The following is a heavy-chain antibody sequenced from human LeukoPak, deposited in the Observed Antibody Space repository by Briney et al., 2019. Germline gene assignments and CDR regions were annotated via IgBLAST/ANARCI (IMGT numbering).Heavy chain of an antibody. V-gene: IGHV1-46*02. D-gene: IGHD5-18*01. CDR1: GYSENFYG. Sequence: GASVKVSCKTSGYSENFYGITWVRQAPGQGLEWMGIINPSGGTTTYTQKFQGRVTMTRDMSTSTVYMELSSLRSEDTGVYYCAREGGDTPMVKFDSWGQGTLVTVSS. J-gene: IGHJ4*02. CDR3: AREGGDTPMVKFDS. CDR2: INPSGGTT.